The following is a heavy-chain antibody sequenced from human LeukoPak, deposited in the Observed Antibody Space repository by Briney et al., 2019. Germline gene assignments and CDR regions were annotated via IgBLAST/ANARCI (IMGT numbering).Heavy chain of an antibody. D-gene: IGHD3-22*01. J-gene: IGHJ4*02. CDR1: GGSINSYY. CDR3: ARVTHTYYYDSSGYQPDY. CDR2: IYYSGST. V-gene: IGHV4-59*01. Sequence: PSETLSLTCTVSGGSINSYYWSWLRQPPGKGLEWIGYIYYSGSTNYNPSLKSRVTISVDTSKNQFSLKLSSVTAADTAVYYCARVTHTYYYDSSGYQPDYWGQGTLVTVSS.